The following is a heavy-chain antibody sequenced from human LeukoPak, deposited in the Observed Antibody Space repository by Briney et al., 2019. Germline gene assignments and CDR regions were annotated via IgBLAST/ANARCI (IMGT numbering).Heavy chain of an antibody. CDR3: AKESPGDFDY. V-gene: IGHV3-23*01. D-gene: IGHD4-17*01. CDR1: GFTFNNYA. J-gene: IGHJ4*02. CDR2: INGAGSFT. Sequence: GGSLRLSCAASGFTFNNYAMAWVRQAPGKGLEWVSVINGAGSFTQYADSVKGRFTTSRDNSKNTLYLQMNSLRAEDTAVYYCAKESPGDFDYWGRGTLVTVSS.